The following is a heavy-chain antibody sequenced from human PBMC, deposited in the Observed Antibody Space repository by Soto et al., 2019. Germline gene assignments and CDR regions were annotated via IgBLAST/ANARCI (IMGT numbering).Heavy chain of an antibody. CDR1: GVSINSGGYY. Sequence: QVQLQESGPGLVKPSQTLSLTCSVSGVSINSGGYYWSWIRHHPGKGLEWIGYIYYTGHTFYNPSLKSRVAMSLDTSKNQFSLKLSSVTAPDTAVYYCARGSQLERDALDIWGQGTMVTVSS. CDR3: ARGSQLERDALDI. CDR2: IYYTGHT. V-gene: IGHV4-31*03. J-gene: IGHJ3*02. D-gene: IGHD1-1*01.